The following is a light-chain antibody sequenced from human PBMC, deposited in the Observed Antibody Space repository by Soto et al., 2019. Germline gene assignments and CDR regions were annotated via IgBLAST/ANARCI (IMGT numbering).Light chain of an antibody. V-gene: IGLV2-14*01. J-gene: IGLJ2*01. CDR3: SSYTSSSTLFVV. CDR1: SSDVGAYNY. CDR2: EVS. Sequence: QSVLTQPRSVSGSPGQSVTISCTGTSSDVGAYNYVSWYQQHPGKAPKLMIYEVSNRPSGVSNRFSGSKSGNTASLTISGLQAEDEADYYCSSYTSSSTLFVVFGGGTKVTVL.